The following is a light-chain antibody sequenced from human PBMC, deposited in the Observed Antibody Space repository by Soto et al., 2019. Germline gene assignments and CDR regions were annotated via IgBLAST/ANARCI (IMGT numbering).Light chain of an antibody. CDR2: GAS. Sequence: DIQMTQSPYSLSASVGDRVAITCRASQTISNYLNWYQQKVGKPPQLLIYGASSLQSGVPSRFSGSGSGTDFTLSISSPQPEDFATYYCQQSYRTPLTFGGGTRV. CDR1: QTISNY. J-gene: IGKJ4*01. V-gene: IGKV1-39*01. CDR3: QQSYRTPLT.